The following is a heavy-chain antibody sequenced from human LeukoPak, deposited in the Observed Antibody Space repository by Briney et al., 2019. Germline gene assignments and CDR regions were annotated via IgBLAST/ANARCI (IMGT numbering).Heavy chain of an antibody. CDR2: ISWNSGSI. CDR1: GFTFGDYA. D-gene: IGHD7-27*01. Sequence: GRSLRLSCAASGFTFGDYAMHWVRQAPGKGLEWVSGISWNSGSIDYAAPVKGRFTTSKDNSKNTLYLQLNGLRAEDTAIYYCAKTTWGLGRSFDSWGQGTLVTVSS. CDR3: AKTTWGLGRSFDS. J-gene: IGHJ5*01. V-gene: IGHV3-9*01.